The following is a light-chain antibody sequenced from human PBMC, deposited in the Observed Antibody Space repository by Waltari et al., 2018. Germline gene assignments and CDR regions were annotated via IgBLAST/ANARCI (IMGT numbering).Light chain of an antibody. CDR3: CSYTSSSTFV. Sequence: QSALTQPASVSGSPGQSITISCTGTSSDVGGYDYVSWYQHHPGKAPKVSIYDVKNGALGVVNRFSGAKSGNKASLTILGVQAGDEADYYCCSYTSSSTFVFGTGTKVSVL. J-gene: IGLJ1*01. CDR1: SSDVGGYDY. CDR2: DVK. V-gene: IGLV2-14*01.